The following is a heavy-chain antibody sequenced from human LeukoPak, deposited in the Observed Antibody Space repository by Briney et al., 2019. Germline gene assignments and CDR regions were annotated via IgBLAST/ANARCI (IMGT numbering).Heavy chain of an antibody. V-gene: IGHV1-2*02. D-gene: IGHD2-15*01. Sequence: ASVKVSRKASGYTFTGYYMHWVRQAPGQGLEWMGWINPNSGGTNYAQKFQGRVTMTRDTSISTAYMELSRLRSDDTAVYYCARERTLTSCYDYWGQGTLVTVSS. CDR3: ARERTLTSCYDY. CDR1: GYTFTGYY. J-gene: IGHJ4*02. CDR2: INPNSGGT.